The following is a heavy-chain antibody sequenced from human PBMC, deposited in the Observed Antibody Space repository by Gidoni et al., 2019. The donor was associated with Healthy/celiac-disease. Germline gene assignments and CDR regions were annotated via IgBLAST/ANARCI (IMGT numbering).Heavy chain of an antibody. CDR3: ARALKTGGSYDNDAFDI. V-gene: IGHV3-30*01. CDR2: ISYDGSNK. CDR1: GFTFSSSA. J-gene: IGHJ3*02. Sequence: QVQLVESGGGVVQPGRSLRLSCAASGFTFSSSAMHWVRQAPGKGLEWVAVISYDGSNKYYADSVKGRFTISRDNSKNTLYLQMNSLRAEDTAVYYCARALKTGGSYDNDAFDIWGQGTMVTVSS. D-gene: IGHD1-26*01.